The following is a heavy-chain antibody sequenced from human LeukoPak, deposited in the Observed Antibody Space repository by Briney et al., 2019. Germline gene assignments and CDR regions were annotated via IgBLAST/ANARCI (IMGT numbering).Heavy chain of an antibody. CDR3: ASDRVGDVSSTGLD. V-gene: IGHV1-69*13. J-gene: IGHJ4*02. D-gene: IGHD3-10*01. CDR2: IIPIFGTA. Sequence: ASVKVSCKASGGTFSSYAISWVRQAPGQGLEWMGGIIPIFGTANYAQKFQGRVTITADESTSTAYMELSSLRSEDTAVYYCASDRVGDVSSTGLDWGQGTLVTVSS. CDR1: GGTFSSYA.